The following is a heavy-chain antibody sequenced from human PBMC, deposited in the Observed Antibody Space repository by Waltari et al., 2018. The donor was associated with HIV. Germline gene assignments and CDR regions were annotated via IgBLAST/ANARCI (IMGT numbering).Heavy chain of an antibody. CDR3: AKIVVVAGTSADF. Sequence: EVQLLESGGGLIQPGGSLRLSCAASGFTFSTYAMSWVRQAPGKGLEWVSVISGDGSTYYADSVKCRFIISRDNSKSTVYLQMNDLRAEDTALYYCAKIVVVAGTSADFWGQGVVVTVSS. D-gene: IGHD2-21*02. CDR1: GFTFSTYA. V-gene: IGHV3-23*01. CDR2: ISGDGST. J-gene: IGHJ4*02.